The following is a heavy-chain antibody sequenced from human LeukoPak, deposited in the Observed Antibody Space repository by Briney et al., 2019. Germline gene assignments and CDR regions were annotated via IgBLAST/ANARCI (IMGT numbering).Heavy chain of an antibody. CDR3: ARDRGLIVGAAVDY. Sequence: SVKVSCKASGGTFSSYAISWLRQAPGQGLEWMGRIIPIFGTANYAQKFQGRVTITTDESTSTAHMELSSLRSEDTAVYYCARDRGLIVGAAVDYWGQGTLVTVSS. V-gene: IGHV1-69*05. D-gene: IGHD1-26*01. CDR1: GGTFSSYA. J-gene: IGHJ4*02. CDR2: IIPIFGTA.